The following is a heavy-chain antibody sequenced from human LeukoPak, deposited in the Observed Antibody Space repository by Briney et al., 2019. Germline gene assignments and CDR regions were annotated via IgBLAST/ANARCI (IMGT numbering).Heavy chain of an antibody. CDR3: VRDLMGSGSTTAYLHH. CDR2: ISSRRRHV. Sequence: GGSLRLSCTASGFTFNDYSMNWVRQPPGKGLEGVSSISSRRRHVYYAGSVKGRFTIARGDAKNSLYLQMNSLRAEDMAVYFCVRDLMGSGSTTAYLHHWGQGTLVTVSS. D-gene: IGHD3-10*01. V-gene: IGHV3-21*01. J-gene: IGHJ1*01. CDR1: GFTFNDYS.